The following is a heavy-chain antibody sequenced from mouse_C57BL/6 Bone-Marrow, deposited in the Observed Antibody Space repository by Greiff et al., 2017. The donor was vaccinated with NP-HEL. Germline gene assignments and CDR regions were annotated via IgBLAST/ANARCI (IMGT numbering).Heavy chain of an antibody. Sequence: LQESGAELVRPGASVKLSCKASGYTFTDYYINWVKQRPGQGLEWIARIYPGSGNTYYNEKFKGKATLTAEKSSSTAYMQLSSLTSEDSAVYFCARGMGWDYFDYWGQGTTLTVSS. D-gene: IGHD3-3*01. CDR2: IYPGSGNT. V-gene: IGHV1-76*01. CDR3: ARGMGWDYFDY. J-gene: IGHJ2*01. CDR1: GYTFTDYY.